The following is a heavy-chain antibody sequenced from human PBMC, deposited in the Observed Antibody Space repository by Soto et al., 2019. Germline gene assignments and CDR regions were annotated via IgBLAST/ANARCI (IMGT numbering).Heavy chain of an antibody. D-gene: IGHD3-10*01. CDR1: GGTFSSYA. CDR3: ARDRGGYYGSGSYPNWFDP. CDR2: IIPIFGTA. V-gene: IGHV1-69*01. Sequence: QVQLVQSGAEVKKPGSSVKVSCKASGGTFSSYAISWVRQAPGQGLEWMGGIIPIFGTANYAQKFQGRVTITADESTSTAYMELSSLRSEDTAVDYCARDRGGYYGSGSYPNWFDPWGQGTLVTVSS. J-gene: IGHJ5*02.